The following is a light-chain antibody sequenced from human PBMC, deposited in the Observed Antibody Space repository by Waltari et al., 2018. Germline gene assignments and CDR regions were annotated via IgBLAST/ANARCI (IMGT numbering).Light chain of an antibody. Sequence: EIVLTQSPATLSLSPGERATLACRASQSVSSYLAWYQQKPGQAPRLLIYGTYNRATGIPARFSGSGSGTDFTLTISSLEPEDFAVYYGQQRSSWPNTFGQGTKLEIK. V-gene: IGKV3-11*01. CDR1: QSVSSY. J-gene: IGKJ2*01. CDR2: GTY. CDR3: QQRSSWPNT.